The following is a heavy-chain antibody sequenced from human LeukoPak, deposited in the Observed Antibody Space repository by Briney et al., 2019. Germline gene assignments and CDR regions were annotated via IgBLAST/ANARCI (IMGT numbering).Heavy chain of an antibody. V-gene: IGHV3-21*01. CDR2: ISSSSSYI. CDR3: ARQADTAMLIWSFTDY. Sequence: GGSLRLSFEASGITFSRYGLTWVRQAPGKGLEWVSSISSSSSYIYYADSVKGRFTISRDNAKNSLYLQMNSLRAEDTALYYCARQADTAMLIWSFTDYWGQGTLVTVSS. D-gene: IGHD5-18*01. CDR1: GITFSRYG. J-gene: IGHJ4*02.